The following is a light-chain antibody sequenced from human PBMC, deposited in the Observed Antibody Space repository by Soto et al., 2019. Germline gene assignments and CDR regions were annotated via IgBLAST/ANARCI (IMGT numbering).Light chain of an antibody. CDR3: QQYNSYSWT. J-gene: IGKJ1*01. V-gene: IGKV1-5*01. CDR2: DAS. Sequence: DIQMTQSPSTLSASVGDRVTITCRASQSISSWLAWYQQKPGKAPKLLIYDASSLASGVPSRFSGSGSWTEFNLTISSLQPDDFAPYYCQQYNSYSWTFGQGTKVEIK. CDR1: QSISSW.